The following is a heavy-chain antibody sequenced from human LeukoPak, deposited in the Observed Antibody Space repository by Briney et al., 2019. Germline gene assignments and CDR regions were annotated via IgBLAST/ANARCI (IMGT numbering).Heavy chain of an antibody. CDR2: ISRGGTRT. CDR3: AKPDCSSTACYITGNGMDG. D-gene: IGHD2-2*02. CDR1: GFTFSNYS. V-gene: IGHV3-23*01. Sequence: GGSLRLSCAASGFTFSNYSMTWVRQAPGKGLEWVSSISRGGTRTHYADSVRGRFTISRDNSKNTLYLQMNSLRAEDTAIYYDAKPDCSSTACYITGNGMDGWGQGTTVTVSS. J-gene: IGHJ6*02.